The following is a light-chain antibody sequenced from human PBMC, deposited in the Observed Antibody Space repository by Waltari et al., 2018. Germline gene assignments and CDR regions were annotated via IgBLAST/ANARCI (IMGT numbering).Light chain of an antibody. CDR2: GAS. CDR3: QQYNNWPPVYT. V-gene: IGKV3-15*01. Sequence: EIVMTQSPATLSVSPGDRATLSCRASQSVSSNLAWYQQKPGQAPRLLIYGASTRATGIPARFSGSGSGTEFILTVGSLQSEDVAVYYCQQYNNWPPVYTFGQGTKLEIK. CDR1: QSVSSN. J-gene: IGKJ2*01.